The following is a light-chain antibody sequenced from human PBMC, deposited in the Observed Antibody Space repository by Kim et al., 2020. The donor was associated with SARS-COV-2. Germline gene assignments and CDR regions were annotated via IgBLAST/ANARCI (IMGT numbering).Light chain of an antibody. CDR3: NSYTTSSTLV. V-gene: IGLV2-14*03. Sequence: GQSITIACTGTSSDVGSYNFVAWYQQHPGKAPKLMIYDVSNRPSGVSTRFSCSKSGNTASLTISGLQAEDEADYYCNSYTTSSTLVFGGGTQLTVL. CDR1: SSDVGSYNF. CDR2: DVS. J-gene: IGLJ3*02.